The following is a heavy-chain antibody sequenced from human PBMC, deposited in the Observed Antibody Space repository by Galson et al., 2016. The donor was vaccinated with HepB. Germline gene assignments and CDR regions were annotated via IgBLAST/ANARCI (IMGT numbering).Heavy chain of an antibody. J-gene: IGHJ4*02. V-gene: IGHV1-24*01. CDR2: FDPEDGET. Sequence: QSGAEVKKPGESLKISCKGSGYSFSNYFITWVRQMPGKGLEWMGGFDPEDGETIYAQKFQGRVTMTEDTSTDTAYMELSSLRSEDTAVYYCAEKRDYDFWSGYEKWGQGTLVTVSS. CDR1: GYSFSNYF. D-gene: IGHD3-3*01. CDR3: AEKRDYDFWSGYEK.